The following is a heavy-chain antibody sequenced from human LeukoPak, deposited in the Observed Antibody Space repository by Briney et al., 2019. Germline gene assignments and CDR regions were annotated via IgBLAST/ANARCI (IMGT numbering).Heavy chain of an antibody. Sequence: PGGSLRLSCAASGFTVSSNYMSWVRQAPGKGLEWVAVIYSGGSTYYADSVKGRVTISRDNSKPTMYLQMNNLSAADTAAYSCASGSGSYRTPYYYMDVWGKGTTVTVSS. CDR3: ASGSGSYRTPYYYMDV. D-gene: IGHD3-10*01. CDR1: GFTVSSNY. J-gene: IGHJ6*03. V-gene: IGHV3-53*01. CDR2: IYSGGST.